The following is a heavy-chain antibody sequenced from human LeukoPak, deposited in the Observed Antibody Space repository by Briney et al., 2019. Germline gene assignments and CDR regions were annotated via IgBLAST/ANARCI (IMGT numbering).Heavy chain of an antibody. CDR2: IKGDGTIT. CDR3: ARDGPAATGPDLDY. V-gene: IGHV3-74*01. CDR1: GFIFSDYW. Sequence: AGGSLRLSCAAPGFIFSDYWMHWVRQVPGKGLVWVSTIKGDGTITNYADSVKGRFTISRDNAKNTLYLQMNSLRVEDSGIYYCARDGPAATGPDLDYWGQGTLVTVSS. J-gene: IGHJ4*02. D-gene: IGHD6-13*01.